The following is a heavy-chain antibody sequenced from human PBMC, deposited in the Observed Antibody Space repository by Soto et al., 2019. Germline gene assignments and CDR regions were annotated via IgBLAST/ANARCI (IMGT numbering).Heavy chain of an antibody. J-gene: IGHJ1*01. V-gene: IGHV4-30-2*01. Sequence: QLQLQESGSGLVKPSQTLSLTCAVSGGSISSGGYSWSWIRQPPGKGLEWIGYIYHSGSTYYNPSLKSRVTISVDRSKNQFSLKLSSVTAADTAVYYCARTTVTTDVESFQHWGQGTLVTVSS. D-gene: IGHD4-17*01. CDR1: GGSISSGGYS. CDR3: ARTTVTTDVESFQH. CDR2: IYHSGST.